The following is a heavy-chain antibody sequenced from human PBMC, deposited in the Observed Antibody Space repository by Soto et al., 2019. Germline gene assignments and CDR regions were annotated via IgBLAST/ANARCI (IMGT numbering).Heavy chain of an antibody. J-gene: IGHJ5*01. CDR2: ISNYVGTQ. CDR3: ARDIWCHKYKWLDW. D-gene: IGHD1-20*01. Sequence: PWGSLRLSCAASTLTVSLYGIQWVRQAPGKGLDWVAFISNYVGTQYYADSVKGRFSISRDNSMNTVDLHMNSLRAEDTAIYYCARDIWCHKYKWLDWLGHGTLVTVSS. CDR1: TLTVSLYG. V-gene: IGHV3-30*03.